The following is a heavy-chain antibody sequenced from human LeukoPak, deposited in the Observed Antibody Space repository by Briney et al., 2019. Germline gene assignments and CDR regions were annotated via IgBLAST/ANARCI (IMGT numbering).Heavy chain of an antibody. CDR2: IYYIGST. J-gene: IGHJ4*02. CDR3: AGEGDTAMASDPGFDY. CDR1: GGSVSSGSYY. V-gene: IGHV4-61*01. Sequence: PSETLSLTCTVSGGSVSSGSYYWSWIRQPPGKGLEWIGYIYYIGSTNYNPSLKSRVTISVDTSKNQFSLKLSSVTAADTAVYYCAGEGDTAMASDPGFDYWGQGTLVTVSS. D-gene: IGHD5-18*01.